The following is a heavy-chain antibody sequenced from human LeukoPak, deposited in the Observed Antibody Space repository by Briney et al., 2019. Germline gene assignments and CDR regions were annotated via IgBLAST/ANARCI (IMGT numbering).Heavy chain of an antibody. CDR1: GDSICSRGYS. CDR2: IHQSGNT. V-gene: IGHV4-30-2*01. CDR3: ARRAAGSGTSYFDL. D-gene: IGHD1-7*01. J-gene: IGHJ4*02. Sequence: PSQTLSLTCTVSGDSICSRGYSWSWIRQPLGRGLEWIGYIHQSGNTNYNPSFASRVSISINMSNSQYSLKLHSVTAADTAMYYCARRAAGSGTSYFDLWGQGTPVTVSS.